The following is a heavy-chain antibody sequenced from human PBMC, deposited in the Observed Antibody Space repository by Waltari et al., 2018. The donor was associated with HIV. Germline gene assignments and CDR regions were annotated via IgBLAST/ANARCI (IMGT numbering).Heavy chain of an antibody. CDR2: IYYSGTT. J-gene: IGHJ4*02. CDR1: GAPISSSSYT. V-gene: IGHV4-39*01. Sequence: QLLLQESGPGLVKPSETLSLTCPVPGAPISSSSYTWAWIRQPPGKGLEWIGTIYYSGTTYYNPSLKSRVTISVDTSKKQFSLNLRSVTAADTAVYYCARLANNYDSSGFYLNFDYWGQGTLVTVSS. CDR3: ARLANNYDSSGFYLNFDY. D-gene: IGHD3-22*01.